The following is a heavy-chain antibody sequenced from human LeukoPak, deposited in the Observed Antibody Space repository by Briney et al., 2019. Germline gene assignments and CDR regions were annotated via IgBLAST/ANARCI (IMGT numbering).Heavy chain of an antibody. J-gene: IGHJ4*02. Sequence: PGGSLRLSCAASGFTFSSYWKSWVRQAPGKGLEWVANIKQDGSEKYYVDSVKGRFTISRDNAKNSLYLQMNSLRAEDTAVYYCARDVGGDYWGQGTLVTVSS. CDR1: GFTFSSYW. D-gene: IGHD2-15*01. CDR2: IKQDGSEK. V-gene: IGHV3-7*01. CDR3: ARDVGGDY.